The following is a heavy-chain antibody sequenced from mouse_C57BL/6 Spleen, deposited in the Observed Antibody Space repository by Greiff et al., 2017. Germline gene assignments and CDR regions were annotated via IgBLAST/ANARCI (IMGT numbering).Heavy chain of an antibody. D-gene: IGHD2-13*01. Sequence: VQLKESGPELVKPGASVKISCKASGYSFTGYYMNWVKQSPEKSLEWIGEINPSTGGTTYNQKFKAKATLTVDKSSSTAYMQLKSLTSEDSAVYYCARGDLYYFDYWGQGTTLTVSS. V-gene: IGHV1-42*01. CDR3: ARGDLYYFDY. CDR2: INPSTGGT. J-gene: IGHJ2*01. CDR1: GYSFTGYY.